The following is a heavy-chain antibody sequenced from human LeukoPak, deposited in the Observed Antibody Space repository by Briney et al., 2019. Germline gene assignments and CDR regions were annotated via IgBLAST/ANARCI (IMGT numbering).Heavy chain of an antibody. CDR1: GFTFSSYE. J-gene: IGHJ4*02. CDR3: ARGDTIFGVVIYFDY. D-gene: IGHD3-3*01. V-gene: IGHV3-48*03. CDR2: INSSGSTI. Sequence: GGSLRLSCAASGFTFSSYEMNWARQAPGKGLEWVSYINSSGSTIYYADSVKGRFTISRDNAKNSLYLQMNSLRAEDTAVYYCARGDTIFGVVIYFDYWGQGTLVTVSS.